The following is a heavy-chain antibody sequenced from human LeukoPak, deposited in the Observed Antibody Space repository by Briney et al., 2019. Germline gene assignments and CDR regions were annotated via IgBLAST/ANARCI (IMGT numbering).Heavy chain of an antibody. CDR3: AKRNTMIRGGPCFDH. J-gene: IGHJ4*02. V-gene: IGHV3-23*01. CDR2: IFGTGDTT. CDR1: GFNFGSYS. Sequence: PGGSLRLSCAASGFNFGSYSMTWVRQAPGKGLEWVSIIFGTGDTTYYADSVKGRFTVSRDNSKNTLYLQMNDLRPEDTAKYYCAKRNTMIRGGPCFDHWGQGLLVTVSS. D-gene: IGHD3-10*01.